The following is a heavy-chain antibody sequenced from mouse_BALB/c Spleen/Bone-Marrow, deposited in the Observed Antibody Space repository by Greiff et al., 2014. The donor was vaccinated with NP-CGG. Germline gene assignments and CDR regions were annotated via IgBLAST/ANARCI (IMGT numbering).Heavy chain of an antibody. Sequence: VQLQQSGAELVKPGASVKLSCTASGFTITDTYMHWVKQRPVQSLEWIGRIDPANGATTYDPNFQGKATITADTSSNTAYLQLSSLTSEDTAVYYCARSYGYGKSFAYWGQGTLVTVSS. J-gene: IGHJ3*01. D-gene: IGHD2-2*01. CDR2: IDPANGAT. CDR1: GFTITDTY. V-gene: IGHV14-3*02. CDR3: ARSYGYGKSFAY.